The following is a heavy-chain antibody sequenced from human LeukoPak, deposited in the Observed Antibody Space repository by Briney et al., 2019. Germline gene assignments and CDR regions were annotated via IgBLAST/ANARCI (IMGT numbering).Heavy chain of an antibody. CDR1: GSGFPFSNAW. V-gene: IGHV3-30-3*01. CDR3: ARSCRDTAMVYYYYGMDV. Sequence: GGSLRLSCAVSGSGFPFSNAWMSWVRQAPGKGLEWVAVISYDGSNKYYADSVKGRFTISRDNSKNTLYLQMNSLRAEDTAVYYCARSCRDTAMVYYYYGMDVWGQGTTVTVSS. D-gene: IGHD5-18*01. J-gene: IGHJ6*02. CDR2: ISYDGSNK.